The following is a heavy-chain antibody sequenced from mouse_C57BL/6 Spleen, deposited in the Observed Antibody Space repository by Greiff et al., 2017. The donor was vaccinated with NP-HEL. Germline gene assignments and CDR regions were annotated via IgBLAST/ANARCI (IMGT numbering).Heavy chain of an antibody. J-gene: IGHJ2*01. Sequence: QVQLQQSGAELVRPGASVTLSCKASGYTFTDYEMHWVKQTPVHGLEWIGAIVPETGGTAYNQKFKGKAILTADESSSTAYMELRSLASEDSAVYYCTGFSCAGGYFDYWGQGTTLTVSS. CDR2: IVPETGGT. CDR1: GYTFTDYE. V-gene: IGHV1-15*01. D-gene: IGHD1-1*02. CDR3: TGFSCAGGYFDY.